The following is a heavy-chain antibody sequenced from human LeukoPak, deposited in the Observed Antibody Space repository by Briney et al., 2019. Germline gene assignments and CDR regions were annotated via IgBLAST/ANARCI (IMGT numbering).Heavy chain of an antibody. J-gene: IGHJ4*02. Sequence: ASVNVSCRASGYTFTGYFMHWVRQAPGKGREWMGCIHPNSGSRNYAQRLQGRVNMTRDTSISTAYMELSRLRSDDTGVYYCAREGDYYDSSGYSGIYYFDYWGQGTLVAVSS. CDR3: AREGDYYDSSGYSGIYYFDY. D-gene: IGHD3-22*01. CDR1: GYTFTGYF. CDR2: IHPNSGSR. V-gene: IGHV1-2*02.